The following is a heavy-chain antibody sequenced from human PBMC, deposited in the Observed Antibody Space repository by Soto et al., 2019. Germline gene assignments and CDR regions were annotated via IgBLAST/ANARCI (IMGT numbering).Heavy chain of an antibody. Sequence: PSETLSLTCAVYGGSFSGYYWSWIRQPPGKGLEWIGEINHSGRTNYNPSLKSRVTISVDTSKNQFSLKLSSVTAADTAVYYCARGPRITIFGVARYYYYGMDVWGQGTTVTVSS. V-gene: IGHV4-34*01. D-gene: IGHD3-3*01. CDR2: INHSGRT. CDR3: ARGPRITIFGVARYYYYGMDV. CDR1: GGSFSGYY. J-gene: IGHJ6*02.